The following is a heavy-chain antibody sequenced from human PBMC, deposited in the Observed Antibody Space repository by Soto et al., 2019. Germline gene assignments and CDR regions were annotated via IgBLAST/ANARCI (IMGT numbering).Heavy chain of an antibody. CDR3: ASRIAVAGTHRYYYGMDV. CDR1: GCTFSSYA. V-gene: IGHV1-69*06. D-gene: IGHD6-19*01. J-gene: IGHJ6*02. Sequence: QVQLVQSGAEVKKPGSSVKVSCKASGCTFSSYAISWVRQAPGQGLEWMGGIIPIFGTANYAQKFQGRVTITADKSTSTAYMELSRLRSEDTAVYSCASRIAVAGTHRYYYGMDVWGQGTTVTVSS. CDR2: IIPIFGTA.